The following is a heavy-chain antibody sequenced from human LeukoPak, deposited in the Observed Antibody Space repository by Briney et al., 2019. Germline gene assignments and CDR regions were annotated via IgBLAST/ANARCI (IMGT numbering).Heavy chain of an antibody. Sequence: GGSLRLSCAASGFNFSTYAMHWVRQAPGKGLEWVALISKDGGLQYYADFVKGPFTISRDNSKNTLYLQMSSLRTEDTAVYYCARGRQWLDRVFDYWGQGILVTVSS. CDR1: GFNFSTYA. CDR3: ARGRQWLDRVFDY. CDR2: ISKDGGLQ. V-gene: IGHV3-30*04. D-gene: IGHD6-19*01. J-gene: IGHJ4*02.